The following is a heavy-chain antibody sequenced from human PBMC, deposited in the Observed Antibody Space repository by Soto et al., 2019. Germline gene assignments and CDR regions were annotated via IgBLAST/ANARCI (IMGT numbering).Heavy chain of an antibody. CDR3: VSGSFPNWFDP. CDR2: IYWDDDR. V-gene: IGHV2-5*02. Sequence: QITLKESGPTLVKPTQTLTLTCTFSGFSFSTPGVGVGWIRQPPGEALEWLALIYWDDDRRYSPSLRSRLTITKDTSKNQVVRTMTNMDPLDTATYYCVSGSFPNWFDPWGRGILVTVSS. J-gene: IGHJ5*02. CDR1: GFSFSTPGVG. D-gene: IGHD3-10*01.